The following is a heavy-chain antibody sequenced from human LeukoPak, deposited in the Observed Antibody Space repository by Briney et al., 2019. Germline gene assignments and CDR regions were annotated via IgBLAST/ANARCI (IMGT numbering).Heavy chain of an antibody. Sequence: GGSLRLSCAASGFTFSSSWMTWVRQAPGKGLEWVAHINQDGSEEHYMDSVKARFIISRDNAKNSLSLQMDSLRAEDTAVYYCVRDGGVSGYDLLDYWGQGTLVTVSS. J-gene: IGHJ4*02. CDR1: GFTFSSSW. CDR2: INQDGSEE. D-gene: IGHD5-12*01. CDR3: VRDGGVSGYDLLDY. V-gene: IGHV3-7*01.